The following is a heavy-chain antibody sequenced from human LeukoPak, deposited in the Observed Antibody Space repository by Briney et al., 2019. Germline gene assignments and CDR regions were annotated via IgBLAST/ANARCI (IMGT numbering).Heavy chain of an antibody. CDR1: GFTFTSYA. D-gene: IGHD5-24*01. CDR3: ARGEIKMLGYNDYYYAMDV. Sequence: GGSLRLSCAASGFTFTSYAVSWVRQPPGKGLEWVSGISASGGSTYYADSVKGRCTVSGNQSKNTVYLQLSSLRVEDTGVYYCARGEIKMLGYNDYYYAMDVWGQGTTVTVSS. V-gene: IGHV3-23*01. J-gene: IGHJ6*02. CDR2: ISASGGST.